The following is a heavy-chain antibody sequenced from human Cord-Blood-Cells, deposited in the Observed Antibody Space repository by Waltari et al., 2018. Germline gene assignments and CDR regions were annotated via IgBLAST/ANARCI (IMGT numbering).Heavy chain of an antibody. CDR2: IIPNFGTA. V-gene: IGHV1-69*01. CDR3: ARGGLERQGDAFDI. D-gene: IGHD1-1*01. Sequence: QVQLVQSGAEVKKPGSSVKVSCKASGGTFSSYAISWVRQAPGQGLEWMGGIIPNFGTANYAQKFQGRGTITEDESTSTAYMELSSLRSEDTAVYYCARGGLERQGDAFDIWGQGTMVTVSS. CDR1: GGTFSSYA. J-gene: IGHJ3*02.